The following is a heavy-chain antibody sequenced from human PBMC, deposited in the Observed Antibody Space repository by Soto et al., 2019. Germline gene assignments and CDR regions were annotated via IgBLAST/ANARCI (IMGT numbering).Heavy chain of an antibody. CDR1: GGTFCSYA. CDR2: IIPISGTA. CDR3: ARSQGSSTSLEIYYYYYYGMDV. D-gene: IGHD2-2*01. V-gene: IGHV1-69*01. Sequence: QVQLVQSGAEVKKPGSSVKVSCKASGGTFCSYAISWVRQAPGQGLEGMGGIIPISGTANYAQKFQGRVTITADESTGTAYMELSSLRSADTAAYYCARSQGSSTSLEIYYYYYYGMDVWGQGTTVTVSS. J-gene: IGHJ6*02.